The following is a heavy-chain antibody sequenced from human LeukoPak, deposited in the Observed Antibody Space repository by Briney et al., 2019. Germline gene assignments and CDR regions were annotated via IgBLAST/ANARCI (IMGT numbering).Heavy chain of an antibody. Sequence: GGSLRLSCAASGFTFSSYGMSWVRQAPGKGLEWVSAISGSGGSTYYADSVKGRFTISRDNSKNTLYLQMNSLRAEDTAVYYCAKEVYDILTGYRDLFDYWGQGTLVTVSS. CDR3: AKEVYDILTGYRDLFDY. D-gene: IGHD3-9*01. CDR2: ISGSGGST. V-gene: IGHV3-23*01. CDR1: GFTFSSYG. J-gene: IGHJ4*02.